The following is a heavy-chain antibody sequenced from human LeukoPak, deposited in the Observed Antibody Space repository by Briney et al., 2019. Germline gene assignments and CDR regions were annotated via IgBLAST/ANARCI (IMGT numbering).Heavy chain of an antibody. CDR3: ARGFRGYSGYDWYFDY. J-gene: IGHJ4*02. Sequence: SETLSLTCTVSGGSISSYLWNWIRQPPGKGLEWIGYTHYSGSTNYNPSLKSRVTMSLDTSKNQFSLKLSSVTAADTAVYYCARGFRGYSGYDWYFDYWGQGILVTASS. V-gene: IGHV4-59*01. CDR2: THYSGST. CDR1: GGSISSYL. D-gene: IGHD5-12*01.